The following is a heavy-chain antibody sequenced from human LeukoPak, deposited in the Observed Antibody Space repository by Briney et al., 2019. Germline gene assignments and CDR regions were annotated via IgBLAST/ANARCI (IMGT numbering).Heavy chain of an antibody. CDR1: GYTFTSHD. Sequence: ASVKVSCKASGYTFTSHDINWVRQATGQGLEWMGWMNPNSGNTGYAQKFQGRVTMTRNTSISTAYMELSSLRSEDTAVYYCARAPDYDFWSGYYLTGPMDVWGKGTTVTVSS. CDR3: ARAPDYDFWSGYYLTGPMDV. J-gene: IGHJ6*03. V-gene: IGHV1-8*01. CDR2: MNPNSGNT. D-gene: IGHD3-3*01.